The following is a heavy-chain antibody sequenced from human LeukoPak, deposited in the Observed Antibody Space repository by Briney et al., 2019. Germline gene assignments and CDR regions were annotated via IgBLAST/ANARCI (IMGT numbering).Heavy chain of an antibody. CDR3: ARDAPCNTAFDY. Sequence: GGSLRLSCAASGFTFVSYWMHWVRQAPGKGLVWVSRINGYGSSTDFADSVKGRFTISRDNAKNTLYLQMNSLRAEDTAVYYCARDAPCNTAFDYWGQGTLVTVSS. CDR1: GFTFVSYW. D-gene: IGHD5-18*01. CDR2: INGYGSST. J-gene: IGHJ4*02. V-gene: IGHV3-74*01.